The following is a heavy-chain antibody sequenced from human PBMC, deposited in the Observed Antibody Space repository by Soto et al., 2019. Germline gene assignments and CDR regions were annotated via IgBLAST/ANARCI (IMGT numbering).Heavy chain of an antibody. V-gene: IGHV4-31*03. CDR3: TRDRGFGMDV. J-gene: IGHJ6*02. CDR2: IHDNGIT. Sequence: QVPLQESGPGLVKPSQTLSLTCNVSGGSISGGRYYGNWIRQPPGKGLEWIGNIHDNGITYDNPYLKSRVIISEDTSKNQSALRLSSVTAADTAVYYCTRDRGFGMDVWGQGTTVTVSS. CDR1: GGSISGGRYY.